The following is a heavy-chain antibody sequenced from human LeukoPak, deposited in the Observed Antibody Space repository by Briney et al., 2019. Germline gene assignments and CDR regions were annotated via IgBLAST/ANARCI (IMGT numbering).Heavy chain of an antibody. Sequence: GASVKVSCKASGGTFSSYAISWVRQAAGHELEWMGRIIPIFGTANYAQKFQGRVTITADKSTSTAYMELSSLRSEDTAVYYCARDSAAYSYGCLDFWGQGTLVTVSS. D-gene: IGHD5-18*01. V-gene: IGHV1-69*06. CDR3: ARDSAAYSYGCLDF. CDR1: GGTFSSYA. CDR2: IIPIFGTA. J-gene: IGHJ4*02.